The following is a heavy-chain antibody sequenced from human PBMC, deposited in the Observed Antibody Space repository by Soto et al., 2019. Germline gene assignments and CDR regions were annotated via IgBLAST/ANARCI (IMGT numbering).Heavy chain of an antibody. D-gene: IGHD1-1*01. J-gene: IGHJ4*02. Sequence: QVQVAQSGAEVKKPGASVKVSCKVSGYTLTDLAMHWVRQAPGKGLEWVGGFDPEDGETIYAQKFQGRVTMTEDTSTDTAYMELSSLRSEDTAVYYCATRGTRWLQSPFDYWGQGTLVTVSS. CDR1: GYTLTDLA. CDR2: FDPEDGET. V-gene: IGHV1-24*01. CDR3: ATRGTRWLQSPFDY.